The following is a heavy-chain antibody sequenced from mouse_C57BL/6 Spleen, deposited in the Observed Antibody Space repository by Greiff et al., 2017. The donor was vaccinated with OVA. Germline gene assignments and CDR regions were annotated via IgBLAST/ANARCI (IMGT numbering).Heavy chain of an antibody. D-gene: IGHD2-5*01. J-gene: IGHJ2*01. CDR3: ARGDYSNSFDY. Sequence: QVQLQQSGPELVKPGASVKISCKASGYAFSSSWMNWVKQRPGKGLEWIGRIYPGGGDTNYNGKFKGKATLTADKSSSTAYMHLSSLTSEDSAVYFCARGDYSNSFDYWGQGTTLTVSS. CDR1: GYAFSSSW. V-gene: IGHV1-82*01. CDR2: IYPGGGDT.